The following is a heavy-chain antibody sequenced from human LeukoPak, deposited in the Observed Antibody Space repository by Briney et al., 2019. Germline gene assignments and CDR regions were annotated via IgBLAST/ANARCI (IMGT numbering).Heavy chain of an antibody. CDR1: GGIFSSCA. CDR2: IIPIFGRA. J-gene: IGHJ4*02. V-gene: IGHV1-69*05. Sequence: SVKVSCKASGGIFSSCAISWVRQAPGQGLDWMGGIIPIFGRANYAQKFQGRVTITTDESTSRAYMELSSLRSEDTAVYYCARNGYCSGGSCYSLYFDYWGQGTLVTVSS. D-gene: IGHD2-15*01. CDR3: ARNGYCSGGSCYSLYFDY.